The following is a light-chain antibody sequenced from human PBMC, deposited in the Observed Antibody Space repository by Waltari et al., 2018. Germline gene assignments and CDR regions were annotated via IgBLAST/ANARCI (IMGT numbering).Light chain of an antibody. Sequence: DIQMTQSPSTLSASVGERVTITCRASQSISSWLAWYQQKPGKAPKLLIYKASSLQSGVPSRFSGSGFGTEFTLTISSLQPDDFATYYCQQYSSYPYTFGQGTKLETK. J-gene: IGKJ2*01. CDR3: QQYSSYPYT. CDR2: KAS. CDR1: QSISSW. V-gene: IGKV1-5*03.